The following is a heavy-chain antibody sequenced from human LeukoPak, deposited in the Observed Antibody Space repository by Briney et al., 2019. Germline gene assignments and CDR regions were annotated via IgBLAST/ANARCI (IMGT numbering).Heavy chain of an antibody. J-gene: IGHJ3*02. CDR1: GYTFTSYG. D-gene: IGHD2-2*01. Sequence: ASVKVSCKASGYTFTSYGISWVRQAAGQGLEWMGWISAYNGNTNYAQKLQGRVTMTTDTSTSTAYMELRSLRSDDTAVYYCARNDIVVVPAAKHSDAFDIWGQGTMVTVSS. CDR2: ISAYNGNT. V-gene: IGHV1-18*01. CDR3: ARNDIVVVPAAKHSDAFDI.